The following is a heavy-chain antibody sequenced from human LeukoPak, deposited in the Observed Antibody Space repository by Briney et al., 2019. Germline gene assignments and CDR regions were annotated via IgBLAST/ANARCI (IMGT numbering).Heavy chain of an antibody. CDR3: QSRFLEWLLDY. D-gene: IGHD3-3*01. J-gene: IGHJ4*02. CDR1: GGSISSGGYS. V-gene: IGHV4-30-2*01. Sequence: SETLSLTCAVSGGSISSGGYSWSWIRQPPGKGLEWIGYIYHSGSTYYNPSLKSRVTISVDRSKNQFSLKLSSVTAADTAIYYCQSRFLEWLLDYWGQGTLVTVSS. CDR2: IYHSGST.